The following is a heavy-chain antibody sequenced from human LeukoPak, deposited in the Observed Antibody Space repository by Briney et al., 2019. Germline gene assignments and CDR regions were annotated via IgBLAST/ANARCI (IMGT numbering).Heavy chain of an antibody. J-gene: IGHJ3*02. D-gene: IGHD1-1*01. Sequence: GGSLRLSCAASGFTFDDYAMHWVRQAPGKGLEWVSGISWNSGSIGYADSVKGRFTISRDNAKNSLYLQMNSLRAEDTALYYCATDNTGNGDAFDIWGQGTMVTVSS. CDR2: ISWNSGSI. CDR3: ATDNTGNGDAFDI. V-gene: IGHV3-9*01. CDR1: GFTFDDYA.